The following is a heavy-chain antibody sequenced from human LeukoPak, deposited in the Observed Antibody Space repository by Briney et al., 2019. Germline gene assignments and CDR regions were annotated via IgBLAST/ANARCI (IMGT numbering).Heavy chain of an antibody. CDR2: IYSSGST. CDR1: GFTFSSYS. J-gene: IGHJ4*02. Sequence: GGSLRPSCAASGFTFSSYSMNWVRQAPGKGLEWVSVIYSSGSTYYADSVKGRFTISRDNSKNTLYLQMNSLRAEDTAVYYCARDVNYYYDSSGDDLAWGQGTLVTVSS. CDR3: ARDVNYYYDSSGDDLA. V-gene: IGHV3-66*01. D-gene: IGHD3-22*01.